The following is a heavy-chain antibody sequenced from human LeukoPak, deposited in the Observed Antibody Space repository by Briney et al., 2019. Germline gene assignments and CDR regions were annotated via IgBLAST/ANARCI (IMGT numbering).Heavy chain of an antibody. Sequence: GGSLTLSCAASGFTFSSYAMSWVRQAPGKGLEWVSAISAGSSTYYADSVKGRFTISRDNSKNTLYLQTNSLRAEDTAVYYCAKGGSTSPNGINDYWGQGTLVTVSS. V-gene: IGHV3-23*01. CDR3: AKGGSTSPNGINDY. CDR2: ISAGSST. CDR1: GFTFSSYA. J-gene: IGHJ4*02. D-gene: IGHD2-2*01.